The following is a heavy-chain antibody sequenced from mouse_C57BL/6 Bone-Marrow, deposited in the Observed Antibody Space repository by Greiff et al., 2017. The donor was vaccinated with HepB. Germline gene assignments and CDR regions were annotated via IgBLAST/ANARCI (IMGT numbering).Heavy chain of an antibody. CDR3: ARPNYCSSSSSWFAY. CDR2: ISNGGGST. Sequence: EVQRVESGGGLVQPGGSLKLSCAASGFTFSDYYMYWVRQTPEKRLEWVAYISNGGGSTYYPDTVKGRFTISRDNAKNTLYLQMSRLKSEDTAMYYCARPNYCSSSSSWFAYWGQGTLVTVSA. V-gene: IGHV5-12*01. CDR1: GFTFSDYY. D-gene: IGHD1-1*01. J-gene: IGHJ3*01.